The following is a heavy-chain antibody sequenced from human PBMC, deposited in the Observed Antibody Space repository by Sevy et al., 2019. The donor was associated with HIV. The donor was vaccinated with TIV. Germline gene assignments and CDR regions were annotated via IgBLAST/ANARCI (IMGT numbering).Heavy chain of an antibody. Sequence: ASVKVSCKASGGTFSSYAISWVRQAPGQGLEWMGRIIPIFGTANYAQKFQGRVTITADESTSTAYMELSSLRSEDTAVYYCARLYYDILTGLNRGNWFDPWGQGTLVTVSS. CDR3: ARLYYDILTGLNRGNWFDP. D-gene: IGHD3-9*01. V-gene: IGHV1-69*13. CDR1: GGTFSSYA. CDR2: IIPIFGTA. J-gene: IGHJ5*02.